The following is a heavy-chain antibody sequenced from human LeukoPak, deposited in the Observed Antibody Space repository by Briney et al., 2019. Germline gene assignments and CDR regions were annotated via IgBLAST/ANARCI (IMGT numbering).Heavy chain of an antibody. CDR2: IKQDGSEK. CDR1: GFTFSSYV. D-gene: IGHD2-15*01. J-gene: IGHJ1*01. V-gene: IGHV3-7*05. Sequence: GASLRLSCAASGFTFSSYVMSWVRQAPGKGLEWVANIKQDGSEKYYVDSVKGRFTISRDNAKNSLYLQMNSLRAEDTAVYYCATYIVVVVDTRTLDHAEYFQHWGQGTLVTVSS. CDR3: ATYIVVVVDTRTLDHAEYFQH.